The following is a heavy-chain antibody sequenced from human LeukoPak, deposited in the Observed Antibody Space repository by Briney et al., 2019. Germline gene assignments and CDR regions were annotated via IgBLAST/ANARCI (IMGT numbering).Heavy chain of an antibody. Sequence: PSETLSLTCTVSGGSISSYYWSWIRQPPGKGLEWIGYIYYSGSTNYNPSLKSRVTISVDTSKNQFSLKLSSVTAADTAVYYCAREAVRGVIPLYYMDVWGKGTTVTISS. J-gene: IGHJ6*03. D-gene: IGHD3-10*01. CDR2: IYYSGST. CDR1: GGSISSYY. CDR3: AREAVRGVIPLYYMDV. V-gene: IGHV4-59*01.